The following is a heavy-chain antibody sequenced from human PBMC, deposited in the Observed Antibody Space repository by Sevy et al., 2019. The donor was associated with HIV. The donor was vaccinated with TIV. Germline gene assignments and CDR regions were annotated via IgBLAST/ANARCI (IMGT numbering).Heavy chain of an antibody. CDR2: ISYDGSNK. D-gene: IGHD3-10*01. CDR1: GFTFSSYA. V-gene: IGHV3-30-3*01. Sequence: GGSLRLSCAASGFTFSSYAMHWVRQAPGKGLEWVAVISYDGSNKYYADSVKGRFTISRDNSKNTLYLQMNSLRAEDTALYYCARVGFGEDAFDIWGQGTMVTVSS. J-gene: IGHJ3*02. CDR3: ARVGFGEDAFDI.